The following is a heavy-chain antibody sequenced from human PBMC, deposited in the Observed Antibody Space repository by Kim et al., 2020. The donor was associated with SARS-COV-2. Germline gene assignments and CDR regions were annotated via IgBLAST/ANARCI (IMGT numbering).Heavy chain of an antibody. D-gene: IGHD2-21*01. V-gene: IGHV3-23*01. CDR2: ISLRAGRT. Sequence: GGSLRLSCVASGFSFMNYVIGWVRQAPGKGLEWVSSISLRAGRTFYADPVKGRFTISRDISKKTVTLQMTSLRTGDMAIYYCAAYVEGDYEPPYDFWGQGTLVTVSS. CDR1: GFSFMNYV. J-gene: IGHJ4*02. CDR3: AAYVEGDYEPPYDF.